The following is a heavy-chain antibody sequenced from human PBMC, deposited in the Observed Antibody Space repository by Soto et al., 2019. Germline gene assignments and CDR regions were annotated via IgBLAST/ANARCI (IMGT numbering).Heavy chain of an antibody. CDR3: ARELSNSPDYFDY. V-gene: IGHV4-30-4*01. J-gene: IGHJ4*02. Sequence: TLSLTCTVSGGSISSDDYYWSWIRQPPGKGLEWIGYIYYTGRTSYNPSLKSRISISVDTSKNHFSLKLSSVSAADTAVYYCARELSNSPDYFDYWGQGTLVTVSS. CDR2: IYYTGRT. D-gene: IGHD6-6*01. CDR1: GGSISSDDYY.